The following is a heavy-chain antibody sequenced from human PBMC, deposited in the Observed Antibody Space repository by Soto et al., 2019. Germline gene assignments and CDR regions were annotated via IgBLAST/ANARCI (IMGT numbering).Heavy chain of an antibody. CDR3: ARARYNWNDFDY. D-gene: IGHD1-20*01. CDR1: GGSISSYY. V-gene: IGHV4-59*01. J-gene: IGHJ4*02. Sequence: SETLSLTCTVSGGSISSYYWSWIRQPPGKGLEWIGYIYYSGSTNYNPSLKSRVTISVDTSKNQFSLKLSSVTAADTAVYYCARARYNWNDFDYWGQGTLVTVSS. CDR2: IYYSGST.